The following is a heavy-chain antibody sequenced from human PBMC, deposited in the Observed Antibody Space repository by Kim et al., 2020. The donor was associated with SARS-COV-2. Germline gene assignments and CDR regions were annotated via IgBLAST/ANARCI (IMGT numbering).Heavy chain of an antibody. CDR3: TRCQGAFNV. J-gene: IGHJ3*01. V-gene: IGHV6-1*01. CDR2: TYYRSKWFR. D-gene: IGHD2-15*01. CDR1: GDSVSSNSAA. Sequence: SQTLSLTCAISGDSVSSNSAAWNWIRQSPSRGLEWLGRTYYRSKWFRDYASSLKSRIAINPDTSKNQFSLQLNSVTPEDTAIYYCTRCQGAFNVLGPGTVVTVSS.